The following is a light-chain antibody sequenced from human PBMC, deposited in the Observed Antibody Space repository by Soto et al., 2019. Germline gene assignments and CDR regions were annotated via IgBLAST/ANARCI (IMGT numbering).Light chain of an antibody. J-gene: IGLJ2*01. Sequence: QSALAQPPSASGSPGQSVTISCTGSGSDIGAYNFVSWYQQHPGKAPKLMIFGVTERPSGVPDRFSGSKSGTTASLTISGLQADDEAEYFCSSYTAGRTFVFGGRDQADRP. V-gene: IGLV2-8*01. CDR3: SSYTAGRTFV. CDR2: GVT. CDR1: GSDIGAYNF.